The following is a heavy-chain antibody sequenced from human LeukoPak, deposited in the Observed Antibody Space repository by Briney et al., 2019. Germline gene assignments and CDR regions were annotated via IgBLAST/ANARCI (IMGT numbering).Heavy chain of an antibody. Sequence: GGSLRLSCAASGFTFSDYSMNWVRQAPGKGLEWISYIGIDSGNTNYADSVKGRFTISGDKAKNSLYLQMNSLRVEDTAVYYCARDYTYAFDNWGQGTLVTVSS. V-gene: IGHV3-48*01. CDR1: GFTFSDYS. CDR2: IGIDSGNT. J-gene: IGHJ4*02. CDR3: ARDYTYAFDN.